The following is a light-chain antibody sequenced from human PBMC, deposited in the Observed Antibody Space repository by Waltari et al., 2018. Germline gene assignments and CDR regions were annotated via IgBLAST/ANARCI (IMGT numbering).Light chain of an antibody. CDR3: CAYAGSYTWV. CDR1: SSDVGNYNS. V-gene: IGLV2-23*01. CDR2: DDN. J-gene: IGLJ3*02. Sequence: QSALTQPASVSGSPGPSLPIPFTGTSSDVGNYNSVSWSQQDPGKAPKVMIYDDNRRPSGVSERYSGSKSGNTASLTISGVQAEDEADYYCCAYAGSYTWVFGGGTKLTVL.